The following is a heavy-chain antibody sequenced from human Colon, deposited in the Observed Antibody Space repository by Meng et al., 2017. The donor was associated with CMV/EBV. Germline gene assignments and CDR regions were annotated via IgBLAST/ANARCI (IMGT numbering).Heavy chain of an antibody. V-gene: IGHV3-23*01. Sequence: GESLKISCAASGFTFRSYAMSWVRQVPGKGLEWVADISGNGNKFHFADFVKGRFSISRDNSKNVLYLQMNSLRADDTAVYYCTRDLEVGGYCSGGSCYSINNAEYFQHWGQGTLVTVSS. D-gene: IGHD2-15*01. CDR3: TRDLEVGGYCSGGSCYSINNAEYFQH. CDR2: ISGNGNKF. CDR1: GFTFRSYA. J-gene: IGHJ1*01.